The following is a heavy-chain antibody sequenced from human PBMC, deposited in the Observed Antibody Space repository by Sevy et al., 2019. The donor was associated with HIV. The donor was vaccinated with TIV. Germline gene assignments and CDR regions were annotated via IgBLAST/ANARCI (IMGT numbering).Heavy chain of an antibody. CDR3: ARVPYYYFDY. CDR1: GFTFSSYA. D-gene: IGHD2-21*01. J-gene: IGHJ4*02. V-gene: IGHV3-21*04. Sequence: GGSLRLSCAASGFTFSSYAMNWVRQAPGKGLEWVSSINAISSNIYYADSVKGRFTISRDNAKNSLYLQMNSLRAEDTAVYYCARVPYYYFDYWGQGTLVTVSS. CDR2: INAISSNI.